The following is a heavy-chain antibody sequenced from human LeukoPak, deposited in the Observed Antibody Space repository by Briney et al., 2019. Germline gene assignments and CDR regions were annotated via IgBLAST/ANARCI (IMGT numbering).Heavy chain of an antibody. D-gene: IGHD1-26*01. CDR2: ISGSAST. CDR3: AISGGYWAWAH. Sequence: GGSVRLSCAASGFTFGIYAMSWFRQAPGKGLEWVSGISGSASTYYADSVKGRFTISRDNSKNTLYLQMSSLRAEDTAVYYCAISGGYWAWAHWGQGTLVTVSS. V-gene: IGHV3-23*01. J-gene: IGHJ4*02. CDR1: GFTFGIYA.